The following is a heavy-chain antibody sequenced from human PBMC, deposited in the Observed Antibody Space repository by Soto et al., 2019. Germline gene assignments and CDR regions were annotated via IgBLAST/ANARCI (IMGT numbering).Heavy chain of an antibody. V-gene: IGHV3-21*01. CDR2: ISSSSSYI. Sequence: SLRLSCAASGFTFSSYSINWVRQAPGKGLEWVSSISSSSSYIYYADSVKGRFTISRDNAKSSLYLQMNSLRAEDTAVYYCARDLTSALYGMDVWGQGTTVTVSS. CDR1: GFTFSSYS. CDR3: ARDLTSALYGMDV. J-gene: IGHJ6*02.